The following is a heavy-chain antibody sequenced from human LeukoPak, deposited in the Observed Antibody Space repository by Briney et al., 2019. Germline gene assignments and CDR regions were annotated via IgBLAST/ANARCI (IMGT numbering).Heavy chain of an antibody. V-gene: IGHV3-21*01. CDR3: ARQSYARFDP. CDR2: ISSGSTYI. D-gene: IGHD3-16*01. J-gene: IGHJ5*02. Sequence: PGGSLRLSCAASEFTFSSYFMNWVRQTPGKGLEWVSSISSGSTYIYYADSVKGRFTISRDNAKKSLYLQMNSLRAEDTAVYYCARQSYARFDPWGQGTLVTVSS. CDR1: EFTFSSYF.